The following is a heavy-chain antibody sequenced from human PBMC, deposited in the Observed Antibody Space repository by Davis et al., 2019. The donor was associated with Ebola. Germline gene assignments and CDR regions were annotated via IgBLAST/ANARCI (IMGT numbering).Heavy chain of an antibody. CDR3: ARDILNVPDY. Sequence: GGSLRLSCAASGFTFSSYEMNWVRQAPGKGLEWVSYISSSGSTIYYADSVKGRFTISRDNSKNTLYLQMNSLRAEDTAVYYCARDILNVPDYWGQGTLVTVSS. D-gene: IGHD2-2*01. J-gene: IGHJ4*02. V-gene: IGHV3-48*03. CDR1: GFTFSSYE. CDR2: ISSSGSTI.